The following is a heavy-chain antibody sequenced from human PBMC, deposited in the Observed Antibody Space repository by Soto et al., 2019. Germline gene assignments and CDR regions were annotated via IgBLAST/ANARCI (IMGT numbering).Heavy chain of an antibody. CDR2: ISDSAGST. Sequence: PGGSLRLSCAASGFTFSNYAMSWVRQAPGRGLEWVSGISDSAGSTYYADSVKGRFTISRDNSENTLYLQMNSLRAEDTAVYYFAKHSLETTTCCGEDLGQGTLVTVSS. CDR1: GFTFSNYA. V-gene: IGHV3-23*01. D-gene: IGHD2-2*01. CDR3: AKHSLETTTCCGED. J-gene: IGHJ4*02.